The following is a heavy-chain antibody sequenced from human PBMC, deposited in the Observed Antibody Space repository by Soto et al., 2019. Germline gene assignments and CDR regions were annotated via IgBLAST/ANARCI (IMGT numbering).Heavy chain of an antibody. J-gene: IGHJ6*02. V-gene: IGHV3-9*01. Sequence: EVQLVESGGGLVQPGRSLRLSCAASGFTFDDYAMHWVRQAPGKGLEWVSGISWNSGSIGYADSVKGRFTISRDNAKNSLYLQMNSLRAEDTALYYCAKGPHYYYGMDVWGQGTTVTVSS. CDR3: AKGPHYYYGMDV. CDR2: ISWNSGSI. CDR1: GFTFDDYA.